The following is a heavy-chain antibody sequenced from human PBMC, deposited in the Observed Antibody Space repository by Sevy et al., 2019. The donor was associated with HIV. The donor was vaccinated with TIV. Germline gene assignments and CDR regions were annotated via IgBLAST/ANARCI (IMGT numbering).Heavy chain of an antibody. Sequence: GGSLRLSCAASGFTFSSYAMHWVRQAPGKGLEWVAVISYDGSNKYYADSVKGRFTISRDNSKNTLYLQMNSLRAEDTAVYYCARAANRWELSPDYWGQGTLVTVSS. D-gene: IGHD1-26*01. CDR3: ARAANRWELSPDY. CDR2: ISYDGSNK. CDR1: GFTFSSYA. J-gene: IGHJ4*02. V-gene: IGHV3-30-3*01.